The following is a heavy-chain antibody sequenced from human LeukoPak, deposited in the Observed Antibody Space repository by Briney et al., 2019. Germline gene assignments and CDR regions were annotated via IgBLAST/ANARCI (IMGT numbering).Heavy chain of an antibody. Sequence: GGSLRLSCAASGFTFSNYWMSWVRQAPGKGLEWVSYISSSSSTIYYADSVKGRFTISRDNAKNSLYLQMNSLRAEDTAVYYCARRRTYYDSSGYSSDAFDIWGQGTMVTVSS. V-gene: IGHV3-48*04. CDR1: GFTFSNYW. CDR3: ARRRTYYDSSGYSSDAFDI. D-gene: IGHD3-22*01. J-gene: IGHJ3*02. CDR2: ISSSSSTI.